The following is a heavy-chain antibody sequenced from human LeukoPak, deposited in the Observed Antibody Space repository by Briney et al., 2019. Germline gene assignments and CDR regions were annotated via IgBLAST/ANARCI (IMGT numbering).Heavy chain of an antibody. CDR1: GFTFTNFG. D-gene: IGHD6-19*01. V-gene: IGHV1-18*01. Sequence: ASVKVSCKASGFTFTNFGITWVRQAPGQGLEWMGWISAYNGDTKNAQKFQGRVTMTTDTSTTTAYMELRSLRSDDTAIYFCARDPSNTSGRYAYSDSWGQGTLVTVSS. CDR3: ARDPSNTSGRYAYSDS. J-gene: IGHJ4*02. CDR2: ISAYNGDT.